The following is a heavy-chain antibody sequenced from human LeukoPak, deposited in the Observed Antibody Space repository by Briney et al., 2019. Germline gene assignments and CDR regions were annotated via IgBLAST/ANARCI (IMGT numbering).Heavy chain of an antibody. D-gene: IGHD6-13*01. CDR2: IKQDGSEK. CDR1: GFSFNSYW. J-gene: IGHJ4*02. V-gene: IGHV3-7*01. Sequence: GGSLRLSCAASGFSFNSYWMSWVRQAPGKGLEWVANIKQDGSEKYYVDSVKGRFTISRDNAKSSLYLQMNSLRAEDTALYYCARHSSSWAEPNFDYWGQGTLVTVSS. CDR3: ARHSSSWAEPNFDY.